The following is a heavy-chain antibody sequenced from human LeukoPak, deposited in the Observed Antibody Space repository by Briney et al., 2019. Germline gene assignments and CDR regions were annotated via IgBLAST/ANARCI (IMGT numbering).Heavy chain of an antibody. J-gene: IGHJ4*02. CDR3: ARVRAVADPYYFDY. CDR2: INHSGST. V-gene: IGHV4-34*01. CDR1: GGSFSGYY. Sequence: SETLSLTCAVYGGSFSGYYWSWIRQPPGKGLEWIGEINHSGSTNYNPSLKSRVTISVDTSKNRFSLKLSSVTAADTAVYYCARVRAVADPYYFDYWGQGTLVTVSS. D-gene: IGHD6-19*01.